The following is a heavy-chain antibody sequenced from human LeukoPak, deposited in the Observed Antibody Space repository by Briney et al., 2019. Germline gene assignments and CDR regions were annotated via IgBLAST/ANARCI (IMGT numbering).Heavy chain of an antibody. V-gene: IGHV3-23*01. J-gene: IGHJ4*02. CDR3: AKPLRPSGYSFDC. Sequence: GGSLRLSCAASGFTFSNFAMSWVRQAPGKGLEWVSHISGSGAGTYYADSVKGRFTISRDISKNTLYLQMNSLRAADTAVYYCAKPLRPSGYSFDCWGLGTLVTVSS. D-gene: IGHD1-26*01. CDR2: ISGSGAGT. CDR1: GFTFSNFA.